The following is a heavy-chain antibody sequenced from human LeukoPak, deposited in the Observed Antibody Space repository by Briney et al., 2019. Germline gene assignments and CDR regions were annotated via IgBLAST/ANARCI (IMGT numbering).Heavy chain of an antibody. V-gene: IGHV4-39*07. D-gene: IGHD2-15*01. CDR3: ARENFCSGGSCSAEVFDI. CDR1: GGSITSDNYF. J-gene: IGHJ3*02. Sequence: SETLSLTCSVSGGSITSDNYFWGWIRQPPGKGLEWMADIHNGETTYYNPSLKSRLTISVDTSENQLSLKLTSVTLADTAVYYCARENFCSGGSCSAEVFDIWGQGTGVTVSS. CDR2: IHNGETT.